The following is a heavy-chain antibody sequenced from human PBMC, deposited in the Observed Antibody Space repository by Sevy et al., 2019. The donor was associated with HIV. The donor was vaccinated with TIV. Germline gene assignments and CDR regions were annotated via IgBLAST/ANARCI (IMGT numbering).Heavy chain of an antibody. CDR1: GFTFSSYA. V-gene: IGHV3-23*01. CDR3: AKDNGKQQLVRCGMDV. Sequence: GGSLRLSCAASGFTFSSYAMSWVRQAPGKGLEWVSAISGSGGSTYYADSVKGRFTISRDNSKNTLYLQMNSLRAEDAAVYYCAKDNGKQQLVRCGMDVWGQGTTVTVSS. CDR2: ISGSGGST. D-gene: IGHD6-13*01. J-gene: IGHJ6*02.